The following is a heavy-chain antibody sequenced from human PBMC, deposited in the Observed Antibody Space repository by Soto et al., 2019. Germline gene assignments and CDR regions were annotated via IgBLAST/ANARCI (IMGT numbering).Heavy chain of an antibody. CDR1: GGMFKTYD. V-gene: IGHV1-8*01. CDR2: MSPATGHS. D-gene: IGHD2-8*02. Sequence: QVQLVQSGAEVKQPGASVKVSCKAYGGMFKTYDIHWVRQAPGQGLEWVGWMSPATGHSVPSWKFQGRVTLTTDTPSSTPFMEMTGLRLEDTPLYYCSTRVLIEDLVDSWCQGTQVTASS. J-gene: IGHJ4*02. CDR3: STRVLIEDLVDS.